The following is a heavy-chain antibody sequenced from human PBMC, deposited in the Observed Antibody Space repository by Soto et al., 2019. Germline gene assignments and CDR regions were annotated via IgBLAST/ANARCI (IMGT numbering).Heavy chain of an antibody. CDR1: GGSISSSSYY. J-gene: IGHJ6*03. Sequence: SETLSLTCTVSGGSISSSSYYWGWIRQPPGKGLEWIGSIYYSGSTYYNPSLKSRVTISVDTSKNQFSLKLSSVTAADTAVYYCARLFSSTSWAMGYYYYYYMDVWGKGTTVT. CDR3: ARLFSSTSWAMGYYYYYYMDV. CDR2: IYYSGST. D-gene: IGHD2-2*01. V-gene: IGHV4-39*01.